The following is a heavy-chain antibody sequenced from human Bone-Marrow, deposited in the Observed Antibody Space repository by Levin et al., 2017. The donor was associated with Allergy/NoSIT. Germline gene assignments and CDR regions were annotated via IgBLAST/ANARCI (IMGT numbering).Heavy chain of an antibody. CDR1: GGSISSAGYH. J-gene: IGHJ4*02. CDR3: ARLDGYYFDY. Sequence: SCTVSGGSISSAGYHWTWICQSPGKGLEWIGYISYRGTTYYNPSLKSRLTMSLDTSEQRFSLNLNSVTAADTAIYYCARLDGYYFDYWGQGTLVTVSS. D-gene: IGHD3-9*01. V-gene: IGHV4-31*03. CDR2: ISYRGTT.